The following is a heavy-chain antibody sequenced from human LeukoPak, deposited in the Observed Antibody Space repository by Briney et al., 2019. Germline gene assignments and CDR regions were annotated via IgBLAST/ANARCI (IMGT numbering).Heavy chain of an antibody. CDR3: AIGGSRIVVVPTYYFDY. D-gene: IGHD3-22*01. CDR1: GFTVSSNS. CDR2: IYSGDRT. V-gene: IGHV3-53*01. Sequence: GGSLRLSCAVSGFTVSSNSMSWVRQAPGKGLEWVSVIYSGDRTYYADSVKRRFTISRDNSKNTLYLQMNSLRAEDTAVYYCAIGGSRIVVVPTYYFDYWGQGTLVTVSS. J-gene: IGHJ4*02.